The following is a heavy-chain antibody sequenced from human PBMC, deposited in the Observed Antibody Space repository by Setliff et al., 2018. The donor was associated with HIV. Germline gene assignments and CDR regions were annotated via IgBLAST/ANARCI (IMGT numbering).Heavy chain of an antibody. Sequence: SETLSLTCTVSGDSITNDDYYWGWIRQPPGKGLEWIAIIHYNGRTLFNPALGTRLNMSVDTSENQFSLHLNSVTAADTAVYYCVRERRRSPLSYGLDVWGQGTTVTVSS. J-gene: IGHJ6*02. V-gene: IGHV4-39*07. CDR1: GDSITNDDYY. CDR3: VRERRRSPLSYGLDV. CDR2: IHYNGRT.